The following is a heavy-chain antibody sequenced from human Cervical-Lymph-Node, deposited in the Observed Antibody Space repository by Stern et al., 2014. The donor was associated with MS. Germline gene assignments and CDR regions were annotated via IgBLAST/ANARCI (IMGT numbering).Heavy chain of an antibody. CDR1: GFKFSIYW. V-gene: IGHV5-51*01. D-gene: IGHD1-14*01. J-gene: IGHJ4*02. Sequence: EVQLVESGAELIRPGESLKISCKGSGFKFSIYWIAWVRQMPGKGLEWMGIIYPGYSETRYSLSFQGQVTRSADKSTSTAYLQWSSLNASDTAMYFCARQTTAWASDVWGQGTLVTVSS. CDR2: IYPGYSET. CDR3: ARQTTAWASDV.